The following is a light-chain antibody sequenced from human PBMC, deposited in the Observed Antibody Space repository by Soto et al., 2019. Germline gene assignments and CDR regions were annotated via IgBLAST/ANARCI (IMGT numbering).Light chain of an antibody. V-gene: IGKV1-13*02. CDR2: GAS. Sequence: AIQLTQSPSSLSASVGDRVTITCRASQDISINLAWYHQIPGKAPKVLISGASGVQTGVPSEFSGSGSGTDFTLTISRLQPEHFATYYCQQLHSYPYTFGQGTKLEI. J-gene: IGKJ2*01. CDR1: QDISIN. CDR3: QQLHSYPYT.